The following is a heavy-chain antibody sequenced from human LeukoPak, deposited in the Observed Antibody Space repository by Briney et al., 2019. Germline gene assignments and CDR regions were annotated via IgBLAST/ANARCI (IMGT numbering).Heavy chain of an antibody. CDR1: GFTFSSYS. Sequence: GGSLRLSCAASGFTFSSYSMNWVRQAPGRGLEWVANIHPEGNEKYHVESVKGRFTISRDNPKSSLFLQMNGLRVEDTAVYYCARGDAFSGDHWGQGTLVTVSS. CDR3: ARGDAFSGDH. V-gene: IGHV3-7*04. CDR2: IHPEGNEK. J-gene: IGHJ4*02.